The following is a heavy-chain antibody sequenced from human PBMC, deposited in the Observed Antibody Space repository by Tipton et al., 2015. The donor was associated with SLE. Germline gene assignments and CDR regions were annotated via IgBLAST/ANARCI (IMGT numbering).Heavy chain of an antibody. CDR3: ARDRGQWLVDY. CDR1: GGSISSPY. Sequence: TLSLTCTVSGGSISSPYWSWIRQPPGKGLEWIGDIYYSGGTNYNPSLKSRVTISVDTSKNQFSLKLSSVTAADTAVYYCARDRGQWLVDYWGQGTLVTVSS. D-gene: IGHD6-19*01. J-gene: IGHJ4*02. CDR2: IYYSGGT. V-gene: IGHV4-59*11.